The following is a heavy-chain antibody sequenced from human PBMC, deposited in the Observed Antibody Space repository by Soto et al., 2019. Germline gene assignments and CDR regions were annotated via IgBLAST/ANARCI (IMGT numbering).Heavy chain of an antibody. CDR2: IYDSGSS. J-gene: IGHJ4*02. Sequence: SETLTVTCTFSDGPIRFGDYYWSWIPQPPGKGVEWMGYIYDSGSSYYNPSLKRRLTISVDRSKNQFSLKLTPVTAADTAVYFCAREYYYGSGSPMAHWGQGTMVTVSS. CDR1: DGPIRFGDYY. CDR3: AREYYYGSGSPMAH. D-gene: IGHD3-10*01. V-gene: IGHV4-30-4*01.